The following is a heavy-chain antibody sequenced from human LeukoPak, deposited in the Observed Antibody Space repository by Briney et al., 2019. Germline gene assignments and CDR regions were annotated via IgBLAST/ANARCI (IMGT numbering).Heavy chain of an antibody. CDR3: AKDGGYCSSTSCYTGRWFDP. Sequence: GGSLRLSCTASGFTFSNYAMMWLRQAPGKGPEFISVIRGSGGGAGYADSVRGRFTISRDNSKNSLYLQMNRLRAEDAAVYYCAKDGGYCSSTSCYTGRWFDPWGQGTLVTVSS. V-gene: IGHV3-23*01. D-gene: IGHD2-2*02. CDR2: IRGSGGGA. CDR1: GFTFSNYA. J-gene: IGHJ5*02.